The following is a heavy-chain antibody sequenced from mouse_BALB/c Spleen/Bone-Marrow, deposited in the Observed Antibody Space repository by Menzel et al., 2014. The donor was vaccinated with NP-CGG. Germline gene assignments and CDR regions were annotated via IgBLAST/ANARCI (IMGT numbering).Heavy chain of an antibody. CDR3: ANYYGSSYGYIDV. D-gene: IGHD1-1*01. CDR1: GYTFTSYT. Sequence: QVHLQQPAAEVARPGASVKMSCKASGYTFTSYTMHWVKHRPGQGLDWIGYINPSSGYTEYNQKLKDKTTLTADKSSSTAYMQRSSLTSEDSAVYYCANYYGSSYGYIDVWAASTPVTVSS. CDR2: INPSSGYT. J-gene: IGHJ1*01. V-gene: IGHV1-4*02.